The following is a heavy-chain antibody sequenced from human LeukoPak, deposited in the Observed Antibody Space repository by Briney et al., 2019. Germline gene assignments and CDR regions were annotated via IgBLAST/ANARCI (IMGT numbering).Heavy chain of an antibody. D-gene: IGHD3-22*01. CDR2: IYYSGST. V-gene: IGHV4-59*01. J-gene: IGHJ4*02. CDR1: GGSISSYY. Sequence: SETLSLTCTVSGGSISSYYWSWIRQPPGKGLEWIGYIYYSGSTNYNPSLKSRVTITVDTSKNQFSLKLSSVTAADTAVYYCARVTGYMIEDYFDYWGQGTLVTVSS. CDR3: ARVTGYMIEDYFDY.